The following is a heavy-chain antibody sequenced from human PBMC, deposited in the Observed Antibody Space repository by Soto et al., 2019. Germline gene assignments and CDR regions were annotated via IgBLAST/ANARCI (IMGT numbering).Heavy chain of an antibody. Sequence: QVQLVQSGAEVKKPGASVKVSCKASGYTFTGYYMHWVRQAPGQGLEWLGWINPNSGGTNYAQKFQDWVTMTRDAAISPAYMELSRPTAYDTAESYCARGGYCSSTSCYARNLDYWGQGTLVTVSS. CDR2: INPNSGGT. D-gene: IGHD2-2*01. V-gene: IGHV1-2*04. CDR1: GYTFTGYY. J-gene: IGHJ4*02. CDR3: ARGGYCSSTSCYARNLDY.